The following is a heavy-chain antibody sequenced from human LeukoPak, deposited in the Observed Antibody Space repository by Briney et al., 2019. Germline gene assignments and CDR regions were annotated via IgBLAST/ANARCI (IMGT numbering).Heavy chain of an antibody. D-gene: IGHD2-8*02. V-gene: IGHV3-15*01. J-gene: IGHJ4*02. Sequence: GGSLRLSCTASGFTFSHAWMSWVRQAPGKGLEWVGRIKSKTDGGTTDYAAPVKGRFTISRDDSKNTLYLQLNSLKTEDTAVYYCTWGTGGNFDYWGQGTLVTVSS. CDR1: GFTFSHAW. CDR2: IKSKTDGGTT. CDR3: TWGTGGNFDY.